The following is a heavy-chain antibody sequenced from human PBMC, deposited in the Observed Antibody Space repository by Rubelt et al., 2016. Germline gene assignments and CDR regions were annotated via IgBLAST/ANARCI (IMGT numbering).Heavy chain of an antibody. CDR3: VRHSDNGGQMAFDV. V-gene: IGHV4-38-2*02. CDR1: GYSITSAYY. D-gene: IGHD4-23*01. J-gene: IGHJ3*01. CDR2: IHHNDNT. Sequence: QVQLQESGPGLVKPSETLSLTCNVSGYSITSAYYWAWIRQPPGKGLEWIGNIHHNDNTYYNPSVRSRVTISVDTSKNQFSLKLCSVTDADTEVFYCVRHSDNGGQMAFDVWGQGTLVIVSS.